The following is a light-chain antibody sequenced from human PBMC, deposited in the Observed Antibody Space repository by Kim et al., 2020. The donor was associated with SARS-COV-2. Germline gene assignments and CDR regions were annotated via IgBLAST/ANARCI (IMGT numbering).Light chain of an antibody. Sequence: HSAPRTCNGNNKHVSKQREAVLQQPQGHPPKLLAYRNNNRPSGISERLSASRSGNTASLTITGLQPEDEADYYCSAWDSSLNTWVFGGGTQLTVL. CDR3: SAWDSSLNTWV. V-gene: IGLV10-54*01. J-gene: IGLJ3*02. CDR2: RNN. CDR1: NKHVSKQR.